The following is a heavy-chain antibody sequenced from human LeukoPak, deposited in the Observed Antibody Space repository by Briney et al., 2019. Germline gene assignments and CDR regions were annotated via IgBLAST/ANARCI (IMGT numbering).Heavy chain of an antibody. D-gene: IGHD6-6*01. CDR3: AKSPYSSSSRLLDY. V-gene: IGHV3-23*01. CDR1: GFTFSSYA. CDR2: ISGSGVST. Sequence: GGSLRLSCAASGFTFSSYAMSWVRQAPGKGLEWVSAISGSGVSTYYADSVKGRFTISRDNSKNTLYLQMNSLRAEDTAVYYCAKSPYSSSSRLLDYWGQGTLVTVSS. J-gene: IGHJ4*02.